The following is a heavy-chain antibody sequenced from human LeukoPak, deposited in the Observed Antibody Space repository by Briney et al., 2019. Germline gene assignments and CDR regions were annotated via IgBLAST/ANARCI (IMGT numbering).Heavy chain of an antibody. J-gene: IGHJ4*02. CDR1: GDSVSSNSAA. V-gene: IGHV6-1*01. D-gene: IGHD3-10*01. CDR3: AGITMVRGESATLDY. CDR2: TYYRSKWYN. Sequence: SQTLSLTCAISGDSVSSNSAAWNWIRQSPSRGLEWLGRTYYRSKWYNDYAVSVKSRITINPDTSKNQFSLQLSSVTAADTAVYYCAGITMVRGESATLDYWGQGTLVTVSS.